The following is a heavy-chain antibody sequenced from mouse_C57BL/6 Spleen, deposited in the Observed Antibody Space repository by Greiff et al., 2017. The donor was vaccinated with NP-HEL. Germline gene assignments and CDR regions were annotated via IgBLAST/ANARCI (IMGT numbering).Heavy chain of an antibody. V-gene: IGHV6-3*01. J-gene: IGHJ3*01. D-gene: IGHD2-3*01. CDR1: GFTFSNYW. CDR2: IRLKSDNYAT. Sequence: DVKLVESGGGLVQPGGSMKLSCVASGFTFSNYWMNWVRQSPEKGLEWVAQIRLKSDNYATHYAESVKGRFTISRDDSKSSVYLQMNNLRAEDTGIYYCTADGPWFAYWGQGTLVTVSA. CDR3: TADGPWFAY.